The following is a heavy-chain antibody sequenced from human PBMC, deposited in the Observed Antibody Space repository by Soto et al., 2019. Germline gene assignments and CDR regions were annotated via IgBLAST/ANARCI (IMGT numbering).Heavy chain of an antibody. CDR3: ARSPDSGDYVDY. CDR2: IYFSGTT. Sequence: QVQLQESGPRLVQPSETLSLTCSVSGGSVSSDSYYWSWIRQPPGAGLEWMGYIYFSGTTNYNPSLEGRVTILVDSSKNQFSLKLSSVTAADTAVYYCARSPDSGDYVDYWGQGTLVAVSS. CDR1: GGSVSSDSYY. V-gene: IGHV4-61*01. J-gene: IGHJ4*02. D-gene: IGHD4-17*01.